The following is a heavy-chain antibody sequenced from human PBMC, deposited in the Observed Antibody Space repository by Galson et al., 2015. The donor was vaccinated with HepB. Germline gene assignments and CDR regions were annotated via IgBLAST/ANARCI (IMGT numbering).Heavy chain of an antibody. D-gene: IGHD2-2*01. Sequence: SVKVSCKASGYTFTSYAMHWVRQAPGQRLEWMGWIDAGNGNTKYSQKFQGRVTITRDTSASTAYMELSSLRSEDTAVYYCARVPAARGWFDPWGQGTLVTVSS. CDR1: GYTFTSYA. V-gene: IGHV1-3*01. CDR2: IDAGNGNT. CDR3: ARVPAARGWFDP. J-gene: IGHJ5*02.